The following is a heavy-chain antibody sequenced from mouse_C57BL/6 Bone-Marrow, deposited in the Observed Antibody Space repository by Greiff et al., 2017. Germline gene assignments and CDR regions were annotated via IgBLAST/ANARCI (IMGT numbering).Heavy chain of an antibody. J-gene: IGHJ1*03. Sequence: VQLQQPGAELVKPGASVKLSCKASGYTFTSYWMHWVKQRPGQGLEWIGMIHPNSGSTNYNEKFKSKATLTVDKSSSTAYMQLSSLTSEDSAVYYCAREDDGSSYDWYFDVWGTGTTVTVSS. CDR3: AREDDGSSYDWYFDV. V-gene: IGHV1-64*01. CDR1: GYTFTSYW. CDR2: IHPNSGST. D-gene: IGHD1-1*01.